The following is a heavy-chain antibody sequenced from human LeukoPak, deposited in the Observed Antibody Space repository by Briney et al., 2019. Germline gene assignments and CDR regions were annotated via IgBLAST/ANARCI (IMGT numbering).Heavy chain of an antibody. CDR2: ISGDGGST. J-gene: IGHJ4*02. CDR3: AKARRMATNPQELDY. CDR1: GFTFDVYA. D-gene: IGHD5-24*01. Sequence: GGSLRLSCAASGFTFDVYAMHWVRQAPGKGLEWVSLISGDGGSTYYADSVKGRFTISRDNSKNSLYLQMNSLRTEDTALYYCAKARRMATNPQELDYWGQGTLVTVSS. V-gene: IGHV3-43*02.